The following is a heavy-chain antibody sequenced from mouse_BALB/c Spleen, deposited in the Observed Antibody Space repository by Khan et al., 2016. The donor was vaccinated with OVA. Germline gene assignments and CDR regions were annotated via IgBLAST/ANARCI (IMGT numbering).Heavy chain of an antibody. Sequence: EVKLVESGGDLVKPGGSLKLSCAASGFTFSTYGMSWVRQTPDKRLEWVATVSTGGGYTYYPDSVKGRFTISRDNAKNTLYLQMSGLKSEDTAMFYCTGLAYYYDSEGFAYWGQGTLVTVSA. CDR1: GFTFSTYG. J-gene: IGHJ3*01. CDR2: VSTGGGYT. CDR3: TGLAYYYDSEGFAY. V-gene: IGHV5-6*01. D-gene: IGHD1-1*01.